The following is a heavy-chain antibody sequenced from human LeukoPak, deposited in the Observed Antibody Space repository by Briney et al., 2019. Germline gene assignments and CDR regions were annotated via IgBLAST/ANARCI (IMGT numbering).Heavy chain of an antibody. V-gene: IGHV4-59*08. D-gene: IGHD3-22*01. CDR3: ARTGLYYYDSSGPFDY. Sequence: SETLSLTCTVSGGSISSYYWSWIRQPPGKGLEWIGYIYYSGSTNYNPSLKSRVTISVDTSKNQFSLKLSSVTAADTAVYYCARTGLYYYDSSGPFDYWGQGSLVTVSS. J-gene: IGHJ4*02. CDR2: IYYSGST. CDR1: GGSISSYY.